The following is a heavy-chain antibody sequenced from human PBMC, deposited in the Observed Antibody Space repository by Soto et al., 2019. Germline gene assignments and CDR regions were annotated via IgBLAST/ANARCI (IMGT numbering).Heavy chain of an antibody. J-gene: IGHJ4*02. CDR3: VRDRDHGDRLFGY. V-gene: IGHV1-18*01. Sequence: ASVKVSCKASGYTFTSYDIDWVRQAPGQGLEWEGWISGFTGNANYGQSLQGRVSLTIDTSTTTAYMEVRSLSPDDTAVYYCVRDRDHGDRLFGYWGQGTLVTVSS. CDR1: GYTFTSYD. D-gene: IGHD4-17*01. CDR2: ISGFTGNA.